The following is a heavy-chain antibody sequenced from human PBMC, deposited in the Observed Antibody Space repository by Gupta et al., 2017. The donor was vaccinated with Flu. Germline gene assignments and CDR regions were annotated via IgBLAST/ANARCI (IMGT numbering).Heavy chain of an antibody. V-gene: IGHV3-23*01. J-gene: IGHJ5*02. Sequence: GRFTISRDNSKNTLYLQMNSLRAEDTAVYYCAKDRNDPTPRGWFDPWGQGTLVTVSS. CDR3: AKDRNDPTPRGWFDP. D-gene: IGHD3-16*01.